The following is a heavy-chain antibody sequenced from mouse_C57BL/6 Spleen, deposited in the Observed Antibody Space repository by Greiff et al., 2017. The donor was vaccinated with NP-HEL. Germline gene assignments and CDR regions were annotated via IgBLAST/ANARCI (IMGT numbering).Heavy chain of an antibody. J-gene: IGHJ3*01. CDR2: ISSGGSYT. CDR1: GFTFSSYG. V-gene: IGHV5-6*01. D-gene: IGHD3-2*02. Sequence: EVKLMESGGDLVKPGGSLKLSCAASGFTFSSYGMSWVRQTPDKRLEWVATISSGGSYTYYPDSVKGRFTISRDNAKNTLYLQMSSLKSEDTAMYYCARQTAQAVFWFAYWGQGTLVTVSA. CDR3: ARQTAQAVFWFAY.